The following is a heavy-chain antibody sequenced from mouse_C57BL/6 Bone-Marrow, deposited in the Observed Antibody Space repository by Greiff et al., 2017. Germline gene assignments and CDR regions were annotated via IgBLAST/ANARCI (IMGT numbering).Heavy chain of an antibody. Sequence: EVQLQQSGAELVRPGASVKLSCTASGFNIKDDYMHWVKQRPEQGLEWIGWIDPENGDTEYASKFQGKATITADTSSNTAYLQLSSLTSEDTAVYYCTSTDYYRRLDYWGQGTTLTVSS. CDR2: IDPENGDT. V-gene: IGHV14-4*01. CDR1: GFNIKDDY. J-gene: IGHJ2*01. D-gene: IGHD1-1*01. CDR3: TSTDYYRRLDY.